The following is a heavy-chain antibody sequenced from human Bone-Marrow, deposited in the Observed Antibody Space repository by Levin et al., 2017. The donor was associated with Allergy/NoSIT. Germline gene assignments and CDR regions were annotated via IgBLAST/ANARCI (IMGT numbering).Heavy chain of an antibody. CDR1: GDSVSSNRVA. CDR2: TYYRSKWYY. Sequence: SQTLSLTCAISGDSVSSNRVAWNWIRQSPSRGLEWLGRTYYRSKWYYDYAVSVKSRITINADTSKNQLSLLLNSVTPEDTAVYYCGREDWGLGFHWGQGTLVTVSS. V-gene: IGHV6-1*01. D-gene: IGHD3-16*01. J-gene: IGHJ4*02. CDR3: GREDWGLGFH.